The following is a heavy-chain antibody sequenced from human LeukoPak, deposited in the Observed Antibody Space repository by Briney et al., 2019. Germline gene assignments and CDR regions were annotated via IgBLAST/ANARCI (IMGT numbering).Heavy chain of an antibody. Sequence: PSETLSLTCSVSGGAISTFYWIWIRQPPGKGLEWIGCIQNSGSTNYNPSLKSRLTMSIDTSKNQFSLKLRSVTAADTGVYYCARHQGWLQWEYWGQGTLVTVSS. D-gene: IGHD5-24*01. CDR3: ARHQGWLQWEY. CDR1: GGAISTFY. V-gene: IGHV4-59*08. CDR2: IQNSGST. J-gene: IGHJ4*02.